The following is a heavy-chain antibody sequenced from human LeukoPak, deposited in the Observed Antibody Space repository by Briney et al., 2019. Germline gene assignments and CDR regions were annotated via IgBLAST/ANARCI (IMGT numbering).Heavy chain of an antibody. CDR1: GFTFSSYA. D-gene: IGHD5/OR15-5a*01. V-gene: IGHV3-23*01. J-gene: IGHJ4*02. Sequence: GGSLRLSCAASGFTFSSYAMSWVRQAPGKGLEWVSTIHGSGGTTYYADSVKGRFTISRDNSKNTLYLQMNSLRAEDTAVYYCAKGSLMVSTAFFDYWDQGTLVTVSS. CDR2: IHGSGGTT. CDR3: AKGSLMVSTAFFDY.